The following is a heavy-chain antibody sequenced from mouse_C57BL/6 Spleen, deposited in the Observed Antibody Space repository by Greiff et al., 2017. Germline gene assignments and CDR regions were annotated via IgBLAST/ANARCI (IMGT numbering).Heavy chain of an antibody. V-gene: IGHV3-6*01. CDR3: ARASGTWFAY. CDR1: GYSITSGYY. CDR2: ISYDGSN. J-gene: IGHJ3*01. Sequence: EVQVVESGPGLVKPSQSLSLTCSVTGYSITSGYYWNWIRQFPGNKLEWMGYISYDGSNNYNPSLKNRISITRDTSKNQFFLKLNSVTTEDTATYYCARASGTWFAYWGQGTLVTVSA.